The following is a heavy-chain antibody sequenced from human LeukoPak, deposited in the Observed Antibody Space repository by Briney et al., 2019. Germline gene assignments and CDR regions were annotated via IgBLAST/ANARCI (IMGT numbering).Heavy chain of an antibody. Sequence: GGSLRLSCAASGFTFSNAWMSWVRQAPGKGLEWVGRIKSKTDGGTTDYAAPVKGRFIISRDDSKNTLYLQMNSLKTEDTAVYYCARGGSYLSAFDIWGQGTMVTVSS. D-gene: IGHD1-26*01. CDR2: IKSKTDGGTT. CDR3: ARGGSYLSAFDI. CDR1: GFTFSNAW. J-gene: IGHJ3*02. V-gene: IGHV3-15*01.